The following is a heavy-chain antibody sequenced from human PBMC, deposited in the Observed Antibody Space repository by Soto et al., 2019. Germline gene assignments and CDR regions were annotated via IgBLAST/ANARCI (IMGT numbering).Heavy chain of an antibody. Sequence: QVQLQESGPGLVKPSETLSLTCTVSGGSISSYYWSWIRQPPGKGLEWIGYIYYSGSTNYNPSLKSRLTISVDTSKNQFSLKLSSVTAADTAVYYCARADYYDSSGYYYLFDYWGQGTLVTVSS. D-gene: IGHD3-22*01. CDR2: IYYSGST. V-gene: IGHV4-59*01. CDR1: GGSISSYY. CDR3: ARADYYDSSGYYYLFDY. J-gene: IGHJ4*02.